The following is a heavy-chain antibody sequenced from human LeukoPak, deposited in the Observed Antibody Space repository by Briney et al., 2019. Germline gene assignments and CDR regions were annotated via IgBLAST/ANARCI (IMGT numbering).Heavy chain of an antibody. CDR3: VRDANWGSDY. D-gene: IGHD7-27*01. J-gene: IGHJ4*02. V-gene: IGHV3-7*01. CDR1: GFTFSSHW. CDR2: INKEGSEK. Sequence: GGSLRLSCEASGFTFSSHWMRWARQAPGKGLEWVADINKEGSEKKYVDSVKGRFSISRDNAKNSLYLQMNSMRADDTAVYYCVRDANWGSDYWGQETPVTVSS.